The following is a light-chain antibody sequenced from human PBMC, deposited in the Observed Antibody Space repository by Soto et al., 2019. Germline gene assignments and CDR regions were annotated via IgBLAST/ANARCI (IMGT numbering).Light chain of an antibody. CDR1: TGAVTSGHY. Sequence: QAVVTQDPSLTLSPGGTVTLTCVSSTGAVTSGHYPYLFQQKPGQAPRTLIYDTSNKYSWTPARFSGSLLGGKAALTLSGAQPEDEADYYCLLSYSDEKVFGTGAKVTVL. CDR3: LLSYSDEKV. CDR2: DTS. J-gene: IGLJ1*01. V-gene: IGLV7-46*01.